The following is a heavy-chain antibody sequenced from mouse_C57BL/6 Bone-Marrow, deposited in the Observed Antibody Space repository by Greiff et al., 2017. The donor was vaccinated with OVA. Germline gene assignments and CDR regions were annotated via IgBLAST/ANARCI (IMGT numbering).Heavy chain of an antibody. CDR2: IYPRDGST. J-gene: IGHJ4*01. CDR1: GYTFTDPT. Sequence: QVQLQQSDAELVKPGASVKISCKASGYTFTDPTIHWMKQRPEQGLEWIGYIYPRDGSTKYNEKFKGKATLTADKTSSTAYMPLNSLTSADSAGDVSARGDENYAMDYWGQGTSVTVSS. CDR3: ARGDENYAMDY. V-gene: IGHV1-78*01.